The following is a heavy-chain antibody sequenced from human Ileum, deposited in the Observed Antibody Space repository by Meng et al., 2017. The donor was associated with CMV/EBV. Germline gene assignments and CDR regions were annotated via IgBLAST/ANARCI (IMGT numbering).Heavy chain of an antibody. D-gene: IGHD5-12*01. J-gene: IGHJ5*02. CDR3: AREAFSGGYDDGFDP. CDR2: ISYDGSHK. V-gene: IGHV3-30*01. Sequence: GGSLRLSCAVSGFIFSTYAMHWVRQAPGKGPEWVAVISYDGSHKYYADSVKGRFTISKDNSNNTLYLQMNSLRADDTAVYYCAREAFSGGYDDGFDPWGQGTLVTVSS. CDR1: GFIFSTYA.